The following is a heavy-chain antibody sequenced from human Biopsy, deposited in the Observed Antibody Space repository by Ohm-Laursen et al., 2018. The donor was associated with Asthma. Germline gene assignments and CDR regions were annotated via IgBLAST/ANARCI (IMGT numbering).Heavy chain of an antibody. CDR2: IYSGVTS. V-gene: IGHV3-53*01. J-gene: IGHJ4*02. Sequence: LTCAASGFAVSREYMCWVSQAPGEGSEWVSVIYSGVTSNTEAPVRGGFTISKDYSKNTLYLQMHSLRAEGTAVYYCARGDSSNWSHYYFDYWGQGTLVTVSS. CDR1: GFAVSREY. D-gene: IGHD3-22*01. CDR3: ARGDSSNWSHYYFDY.